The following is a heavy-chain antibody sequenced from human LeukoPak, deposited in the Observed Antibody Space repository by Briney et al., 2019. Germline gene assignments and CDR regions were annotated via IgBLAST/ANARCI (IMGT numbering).Heavy chain of an antibody. J-gene: IGHJ4*02. Sequence: GGSLRLSCAASGFTFSTYSMNWVRQAPGKGLEWVSSISSNSSYIYYADSVKGRFTISRDNAKNSLYLQTNSLRAEDTAVYYCARDLGIVGADYWGQGTLVTVSS. D-gene: IGHD1-26*01. CDR3: ARDLGIVGADY. CDR1: GFTFSTYS. V-gene: IGHV3-21*01. CDR2: ISSNSSYI.